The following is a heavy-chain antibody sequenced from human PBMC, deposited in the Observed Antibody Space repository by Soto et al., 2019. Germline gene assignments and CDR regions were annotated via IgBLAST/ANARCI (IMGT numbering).Heavy chain of an antibody. CDR3: AVGFKLDYYSLDV. V-gene: IGHV1-69*01. CDR1: GGTFSTYA. CDR2: VIPMFGTA. D-gene: IGHD3-10*01. J-gene: IGHJ6*02. Sequence: QVQLVQSGAEVKKPGSSVTVSCKLSGGTFSTYAISWVRQAPGLGPEWMGGVIPMFGTANYPQRFQGRVTINADESTNTVYMQLSSLRSEDTAVYFCAVGFKLDYYSLDVWGQGTTVTVSS.